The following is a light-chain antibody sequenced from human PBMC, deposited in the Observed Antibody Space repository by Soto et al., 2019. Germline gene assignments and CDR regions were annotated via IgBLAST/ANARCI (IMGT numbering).Light chain of an antibody. CDR3: QESPTTYAVT. J-gene: IGKJ4*01. CDR1: ENIDNY. CDR2: ASS. V-gene: IGKV1-39*01. Sequence: DIEVTQSPFSLAACLGIRITITCRASENIDNYLNWYHHKQGEAPKLLIYASSTLQSGVPSRFSGSGSGTEFTLTISSLQAEDFATSFCQESPTTYAVTFGGGTKVDIK.